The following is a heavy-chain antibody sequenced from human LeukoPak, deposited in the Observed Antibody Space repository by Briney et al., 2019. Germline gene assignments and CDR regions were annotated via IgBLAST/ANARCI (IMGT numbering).Heavy chain of an antibody. CDR1: GYTFTGYY. V-gene: IGHV1-2*04. Sequence: APVKVSCKASGYTFTGYYMHWVRQAPGQGLEWMGWINPNSGGTNYAQKFQGWVTMTRDTSISTAYMELSRLRSDDTAVYYCARDRSSSWYGTPYYYYGMDVWGQGTTVTVSS. CDR3: ARDRSSSWYGTPYYYYGMDV. CDR2: INPNSGGT. J-gene: IGHJ6*02. D-gene: IGHD6-13*01.